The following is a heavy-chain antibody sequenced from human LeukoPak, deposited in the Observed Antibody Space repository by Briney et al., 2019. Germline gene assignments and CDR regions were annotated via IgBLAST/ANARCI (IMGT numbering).Heavy chain of an antibody. Sequence: ASVKVSCTASGGTFSSYAISWVRQAPGQGLEWMGGIIPIFGTANYAQKFQGRVTITADESTSTAYMELSSLRSEDTAVYYCARDRSYSSSWYSYLWFDPWGQGTLVTVSS. J-gene: IGHJ5*02. V-gene: IGHV1-69*13. D-gene: IGHD6-13*01. CDR2: IIPIFGTA. CDR3: ARDRSYSSSWYSYLWFDP. CDR1: GGTFSSYA.